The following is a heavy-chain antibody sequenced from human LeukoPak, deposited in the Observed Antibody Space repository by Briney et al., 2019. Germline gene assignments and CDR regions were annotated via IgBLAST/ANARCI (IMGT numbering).Heavy chain of an antibody. CDR1: GFTFSSYW. V-gene: IGHV3-7*01. Sequence: GGSLRLSCAASGFTFSSYWMSWVRQAPGKGLGWVANIKEDESEKYYVDSVKGRFTISRDNAKNSLYLQMNSLRAEDTAIYYCANEGGGAFDIWGQGTMVTVSS. J-gene: IGHJ3*02. CDR3: ANEGGGAFDI. CDR2: IKEDESEK.